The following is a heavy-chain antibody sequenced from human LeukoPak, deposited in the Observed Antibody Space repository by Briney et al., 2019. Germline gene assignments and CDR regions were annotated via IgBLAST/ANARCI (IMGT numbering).Heavy chain of an antibody. Sequence: SVKVSCKASGGTFSSYAISWVRQAPGQGLEWMGRIIPTFGIANYAQKFQGRVTITADKSTSTAYMELSSLRSEDTAVYYCAREVVTSNRNWFDPWGQGTLVTVSS. CDR3: AREVVTSNRNWFDP. J-gene: IGHJ5*02. V-gene: IGHV1-69*04. D-gene: IGHD2-21*02. CDR2: IIPTFGIA. CDR1: GGTFSSYA.